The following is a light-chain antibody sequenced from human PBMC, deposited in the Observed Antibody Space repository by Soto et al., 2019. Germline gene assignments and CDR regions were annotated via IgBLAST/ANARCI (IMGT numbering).Light chain of an antibody. CDR1: QGLGHF. J-gene: IGKJ1*01. CDR2: HAS. CDR3: QQYETYSLGT. Sequence: DVLLTQSPSALSASLGDRVTITCRASQGLGHFLAWYQHKTGEAPRLLIYHASTLESGVPSRFGGSGSGTEFTLTISRLQPDDVATYYYQQYETYSLGTFGQGTKVEIK. V-gene: IGKV1-5*01.